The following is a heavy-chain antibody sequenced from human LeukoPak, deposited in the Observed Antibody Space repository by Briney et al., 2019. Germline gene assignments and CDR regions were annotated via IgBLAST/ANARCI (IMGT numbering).Heavy chain of an antibody. D-gene: IGHD3-10*01. V-gene: IGHV4-34*01. Sequence: SETLSLTCAVYGGSFSGYYWSWIRQPPGKGLEWIGEINHSGSTNYNPSLKSRVTISVDTSKNQFSLKLSSVTAADTAVYYCARQRITMVRGVIGYYGMDVWGQGTTVTVSS. CDR3: ARQRITMVRGVIGYYGMDV. CDR1: GGSFSGYY. CDR2: INHSGST. J-gene: IGHJ6*02.